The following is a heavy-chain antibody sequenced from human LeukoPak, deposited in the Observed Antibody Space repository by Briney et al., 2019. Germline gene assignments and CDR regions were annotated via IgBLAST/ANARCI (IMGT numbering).Heavy chain of an antibody. CDR1: GYTSTTYG. D-gene: IGHD6-19*01. CDR2: INPYNGNT. V-gene: IGHV1-18*01. CDR3: ARVSKAGGSGWTYYFDY. J-gene: IGHJ4*02. Sequence: ASVKVSCKASGYTSTTYGVTWVRQAPGQGLECMGWINPYNGNTDSAQNFQGRVTMTTDTSTSTAYMELRSLRSDDTAVYYCARVSKAGGSGWTYYFDYWGQGTLVTVSS.